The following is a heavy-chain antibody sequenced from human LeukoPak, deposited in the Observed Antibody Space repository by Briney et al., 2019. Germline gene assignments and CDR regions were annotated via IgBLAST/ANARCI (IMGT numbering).Heavy chain of an antibody. J-gene: IGHJ4*02. CDR2: ISWNSGSI. Sequence: PGRSLRLSCAASGFTFDDYAMHWVRQAPGKGLEWVSGISWNSGSIGYADSVKGRFTISRDNAKNSLYLQMNSLRAEDTALYYCAKDNDLSGWYYFDYWGQGTLVTVSS. D-gene: IGHD6-19*01. CDR1: GFTFDDYA. CDR3: AKDNDLSGWYYFDY. V-gene: IGHV3-9*01.